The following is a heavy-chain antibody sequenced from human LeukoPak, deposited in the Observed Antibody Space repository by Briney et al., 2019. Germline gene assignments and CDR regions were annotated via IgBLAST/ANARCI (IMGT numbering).Heavy chain of an antibody. V-gene: IGHV4-39*01. CDR3: ARHVGGGYWYFDY. D-gene: IGHD2-15*01. Sequence: SETLSLTCTVSSGFFSRNGYYWGWIRLPPGKGLEWIGSILYSGTTYNNPSLKSRVTMSVDTSKNQFSLRLNSVTAADTAVYYCARHVGGGYWYFDYWGRGTQVTVSS. CDR1: SGFFSRNGYY. CDR2: ILYSGTT. J-gene: IGHJ2*01.